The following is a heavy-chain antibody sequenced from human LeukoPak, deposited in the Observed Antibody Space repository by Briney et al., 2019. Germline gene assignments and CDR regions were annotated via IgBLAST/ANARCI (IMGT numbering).Heavy chain of an antibody. CDR3: ARVTWLSAAGTEGNFDY. J-gene: IGHJ4*02. Sequence: GGSLRLSCVTSGFTFSNCWMSWVRQAPGKGLEWVANIKQDGGEQYYVDSVKGRFTISRDNAKNSLYLQMDSLRAEDTAVYYCARVTWLSAAGTEGNFDYWGQGTLVTVSS. V-gene: IGHV3-7*01. CDR2: IKQDGGEQ. CDR1: GFTFSNCW. D-gene: IGHD6-13*01.